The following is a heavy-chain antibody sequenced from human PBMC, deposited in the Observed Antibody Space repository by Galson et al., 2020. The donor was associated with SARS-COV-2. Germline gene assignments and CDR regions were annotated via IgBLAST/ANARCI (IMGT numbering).Heavy chain of an antibody. D-gene: IGHD3-16*01. V-gene: IGHV4-4*02. Sequence: SETLSLTCAVSGGSITSSNWWSWVRQPPGGGPGWVGGIHHRGGTNYNPSLKSRVTISVDKSKNQFSLKLNSVTAADTAVYYCAKLGGNSPGYNWFDPWGQGTLVTVSS. CDR1: GGSITSSNW. J-gene: IGHJ5*02. CDR2: IHHRGGT. CDR3: AKLGGNSPGYNWFDP.